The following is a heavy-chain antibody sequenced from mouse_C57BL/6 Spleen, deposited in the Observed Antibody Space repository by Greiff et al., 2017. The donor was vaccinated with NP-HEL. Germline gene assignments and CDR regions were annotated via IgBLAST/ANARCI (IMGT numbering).Heavy chain of an antibody. D-gene: IGHD2-4*01. V-gene: IGHV1-80*01. Sequence: VQLQQSGAELVKPGASVKISCKASGYAFSSYWMNWVKQRPGKGLEWIGQIYPGDGDTNYNGKFKGKATLTADKSSSTAYMQLSSLTSEDSAVYFCARNLYYDYDRGAYWYFDVWGTGTTVTVSS. CDR3: ARNLYYDYDRGAYWYFDV. CDR2: IYPGDGDT. CDR1: GYAFSSYW. J-gene: IGHJ1*03.